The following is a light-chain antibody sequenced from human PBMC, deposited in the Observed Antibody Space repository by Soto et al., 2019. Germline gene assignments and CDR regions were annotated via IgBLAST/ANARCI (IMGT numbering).Light chain of an antibody. V-gene: IGKV3-11*01. CDR3: QQYNSWPIT. CDR1: QSVSSY. Sequence: EIVLTQPPATLSLSPGERATLSCRASQSVSSYLAWYQQKPGQAPRLLIYDASNRATGIPARFSGSGSGTDFTLTIRSLEPEDFAVYYCQQYNSWPITVGQGTRL. J-gene: IGKJ5*01. CDR2: DAS.